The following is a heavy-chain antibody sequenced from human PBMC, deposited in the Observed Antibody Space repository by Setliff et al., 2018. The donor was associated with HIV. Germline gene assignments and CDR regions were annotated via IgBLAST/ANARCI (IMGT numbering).Heavy chain of an antibody. CDR3: SGSGGPPYYYYGMDV. D-gene: IGHD3-10*01. V-gene: IGHV1-18*04. J-gene: IGHJ6*02. CDR2: INSYNGNT. CDR1: GYTFTTYG. Sequence: ASVKVSCKASGYTFTTYGVNWVRQAPGQGLEWMGWINSYNGNTKSAQKFQGRVTMTTDTSTTTAFMELRSLKVADTGMYYCSGSGGPPYYYYGMDVWGQGTTVTVSS.